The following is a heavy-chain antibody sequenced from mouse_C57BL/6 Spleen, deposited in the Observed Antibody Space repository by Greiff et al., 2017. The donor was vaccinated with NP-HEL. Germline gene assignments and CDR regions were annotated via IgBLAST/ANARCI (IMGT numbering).Heavy chain of an antibody. CDR1: GFTFSDYG. V-gene: IGHV5-17*01. CDR2: ISSGSSTI. J-gene: IGHJ4*01. CDR3: ARTGGYYAMDY. Sequence: DVMLVESGGGLVKPGGSLKLSCAASGFTFSDYGMHWVRQAPEKGLEWVAYISSGSSTIYYAATVKGRFTISRDNAKNTLFLQMTSLRSEDTAMYYCARTGGYYAMDYWGQGTSVTVSS.